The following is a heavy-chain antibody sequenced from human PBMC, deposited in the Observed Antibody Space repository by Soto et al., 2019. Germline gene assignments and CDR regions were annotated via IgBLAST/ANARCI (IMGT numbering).Heavy chain of an antibody. Sequence: QVQLQESGPGLVKPSGTLSLTCAVSGGSISSSNWWSWVRQPPGKGLEWIGEIYHSGSTNYNPSLKSRVTISVDKSKNQFSLKLSSVTAADTAVYYCARDGYSSRWYWGHGWFDPWGQGTLVTVSS. J-gene: IGHJ5*02. CDR1: GGSISSSNW. V-gene: IGHV4-4*02. CDR2: IYHSGST. CDR3: ARDGYSSRWYWGHGWFDP. D-gene: IGHD6-13*01.